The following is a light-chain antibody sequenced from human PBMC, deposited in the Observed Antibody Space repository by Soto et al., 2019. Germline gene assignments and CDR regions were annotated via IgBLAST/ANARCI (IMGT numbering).Light chain of an antibody. CDR2: DAS. J-gene: IGKJ2*01. V-gene: IGKV1-33*01. CDR1: QDINNY. Sequence: DIQMTQSPSSLSASVGDRVTITCQASQDINNYLNWYQQKPGKAPELLIYDASNLETGVPSRFSGSGSGTDFTFTISTLQPEDSATYYCQQYFDLLYTFGQGTKLEIK. CDR3: QQYFDLLYT.